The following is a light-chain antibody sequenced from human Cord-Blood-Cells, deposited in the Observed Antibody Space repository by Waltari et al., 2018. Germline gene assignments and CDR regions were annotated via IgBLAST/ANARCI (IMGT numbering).Light chain of an antibody. CDR1: QSISSW. CDR3: QQYNSYWA. V-gene: IGKV1-5*01. CDR2: DAS. J-gene: IGKJ1*01. Sequence: DIQMTQLPYTLSASVGDRVTITCRASQSISSWLAWYQQKPGKAPKLLIYDASSLESGVPSRFSGSGSWTEFTLTISSLQPDDFATDYCQQYNSYWAFGQGTKVEIK.